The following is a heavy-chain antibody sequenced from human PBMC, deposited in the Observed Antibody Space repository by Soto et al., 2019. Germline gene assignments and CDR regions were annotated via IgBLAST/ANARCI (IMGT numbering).Heavy chain of an antibody. CDR1: GGSISSSNW. CDR3: ARDLRYSSGWYGYYGRDF. D-gene: IGHD6-19*01. V-gene: IGHV4-4*02. CDR2: IYHSGST. J-gene: IGHJ6*02. Sequence: SETLSLTCAVSGGSISSSNWWSWVRQPPGKGLEWIGEIYHSGSTNYNPSLKSRVTISVDKSKNQFSLKLSSVTAADTAVYYCARDLRYSSGWYGYYGRDFWGQGTTVTVSS.